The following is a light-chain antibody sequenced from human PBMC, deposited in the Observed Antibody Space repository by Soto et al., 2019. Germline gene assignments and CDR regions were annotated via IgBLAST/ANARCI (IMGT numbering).Light chain of an antibody. CDR1: QSISTY. V-gene: IGKV1-39*01. J-gene: IGKJ1*01. CDR2: AAS. CDR3: QQTYSTPPT. Sequence: DIKMTQSPSSLSASVGDRVTITCRASQSISTYLKWYQQKAGLAPKLLTDAASSLQSGVPSRFSGSGSGTDFTLTISSLQPEDVATYYCQQTYSTPPTFGQGTKVDIK.